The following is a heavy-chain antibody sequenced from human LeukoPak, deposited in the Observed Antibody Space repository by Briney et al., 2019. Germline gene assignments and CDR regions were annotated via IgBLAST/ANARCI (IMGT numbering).Heavy chain of an antibody. V-gene: IGHV4-61*01. Sequence: SETLSLTCDVSGVSINTCCYYWTWIRQPPGKGLEWIGYKYYSGSTRYNSSLRSRLTISLDSSKNQFSLRLTSVTAADTAVYYCARGRSYGFDFDSWGPGTLVIASS. J-gene: IGHJ4*02. D-gene: IGHD5-18*01. CDR1: GVSINTCCYY. CDR3: ARGRSYGFDFDS. CDR2: KYYSGST.